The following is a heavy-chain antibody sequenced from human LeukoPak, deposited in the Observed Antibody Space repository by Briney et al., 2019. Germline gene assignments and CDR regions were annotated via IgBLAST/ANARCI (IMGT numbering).Heavy chain of an antibody. J-gene: IGHJ4*02. CDR2: ISKTAANI. V-gene: IGHV3-21*06. Sequence: GGSLRLSCVASGFTFCTYNMNWVRQAPGKGLEWVSFISKTAANIYYGNAVRGRFTISRDNAKNSIHLQMSSLRVEDSAVYYCVRGDGDLFDFWGQGTLVSVSA. CDR3: VRGDGDLFDF. D-gene: IGHD4-17*01. CDR1: GFTFCTYN.